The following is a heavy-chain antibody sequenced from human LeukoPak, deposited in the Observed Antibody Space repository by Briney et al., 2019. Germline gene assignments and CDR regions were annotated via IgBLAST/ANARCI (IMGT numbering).Heavy chain of an antibody. V-gene: IGHV4-34*01. CDR2: INHSGST. D-gene: IGHD3-10*01. CDR1: GGSFSGYY. CDR3: ARSPGSADNWFDP. Sequence: SETLSLTCAVYGGSFSGYYWSWIRQPSGKGLEWIGEINHSGSTNYNPSLKSRVTISVDTSKNQFSLKLSSVTAADTAVYYCARSPGSADNWFDPWGQGTLVTVSS. J-gene: IGHJ5*02.